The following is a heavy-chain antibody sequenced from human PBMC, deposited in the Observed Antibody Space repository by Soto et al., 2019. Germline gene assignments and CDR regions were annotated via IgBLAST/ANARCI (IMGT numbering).Heavy chain of an antibody. D-gene: IGHD3-16*01. J-gene: IGHJ6*03. V-gene: IGHV1-69*08. Sequence: QVQLVQSGPEVKKPGSSVKVSCKTSGGTLSSYSISWVRQAPGQGLEWVGRVITFVGKANVAQQLQGSVTITADRPTDTTYMELRRLTPDDTAVYYWARVTGGHVWGSNYRDVWGTCTTVTVSS. CDR3: ARVTGGHVWGSNYRDV. CDR1: GGTLSSYS. CDR2: VITFVGKA.